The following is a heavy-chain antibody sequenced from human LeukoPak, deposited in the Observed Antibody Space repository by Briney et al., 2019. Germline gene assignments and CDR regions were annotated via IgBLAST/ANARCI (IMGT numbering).Heavy chain of an antibody. CDR2: IYSGGST. V-gene: IGHV3-53*01. J-gene: IGHJ4*02. D-gene: IGHD3-22*01. CDR1: GFTVSSNY. CDR3: AAGGYYDSSGQSMSDY. Sequence: GGSLRLSCAASGFTVSSNYMSWVRQAPGKGLEWVSVIYSGGSTYYADSVKGRFAISRDNSKNTLYLQMNSLRAEDTAVYYCAAGGYYDSSGQSMSDYWGQGTLVTVFS.